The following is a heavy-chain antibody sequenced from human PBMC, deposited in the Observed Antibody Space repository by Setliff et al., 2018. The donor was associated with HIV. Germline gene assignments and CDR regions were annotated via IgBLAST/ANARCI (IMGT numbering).Heavy chain of an antibody. Sequence: GGSLRLSCAGSGNRFSDYYMSWIRQAPGKGLEWVSYISSSGFIDYADSVKGRFTVSRDNAKNAVYLQMNSLRAEDTAIYYCARGVVVAAHNWFDPWGQGTLVTVSS. V-gene: IGHV3-11*04. CDR3: ARGVVVAAHNWFDP. CDR2: ISSSGFI. J-gene: IGHJ5*02. CDR1: GNRFSDYY. D-gene: IGHD2-15*01.